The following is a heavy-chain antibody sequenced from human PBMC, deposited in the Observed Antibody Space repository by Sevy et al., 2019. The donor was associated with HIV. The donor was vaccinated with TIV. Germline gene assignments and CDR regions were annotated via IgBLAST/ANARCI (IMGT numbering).Heavy chain of an antibody. D-gene: IGHD3-3*01. V-gene: IGHV3-23*01. CDR1: GFNFSSYA. J-gene: IGHJ4*02. CDR2: ISGSGGST. Sequence: GGSLRLSCTASGFNFSSYAMSWVRQAPGKGLEWVSAISGSGGSTYYAYSVKGRFTISRDNSKNTLYLQMNSLRAEDTAVYYCAKEDHDFWSGYYRRGPRGNFDYWGQGTLVTVSS. CDR3: AKEDHDFWSGYYRRGPRGNFDY.